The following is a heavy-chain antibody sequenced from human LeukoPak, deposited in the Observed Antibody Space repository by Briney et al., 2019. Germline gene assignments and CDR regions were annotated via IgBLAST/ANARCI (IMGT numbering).Heavy chain of an antibody. Sequence: GGTLRLSCAASGFSFSSHGMSWVRQAPGRGLEWVSGIIGGAGSTYYADSVRGRFTISGDNSKNTLYLQMNSLRAEDTAVYYRARATGCTNGVCYSARVYYYYMDVWGKGTTVTVSS. J-gene: IGHJ6*03. CDR3: ARATGCTNGVCYSARVYYYYMDV. V-gene: IGHV3-23*01. CDR1: GFSFSSHG. D-gene: IGHD2-8*01. CDR2: IIGGAGST.